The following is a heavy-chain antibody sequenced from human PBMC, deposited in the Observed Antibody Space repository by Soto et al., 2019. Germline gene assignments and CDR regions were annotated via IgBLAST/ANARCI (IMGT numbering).Heavy chain of an antibody. CDR3: ARGSEAWVEIATIAAFDI. Sequence: ASVKVSCKASGYTFTSYYMHWVRQAPGQGLEWMGIINPSGGSTSYAQKFQGRVTMTRDTSTSTVYMELSSLRSEDTAVYYCARGSEAWVEIATIAAFDIWGQGTMVTVSS. CDR2: INPSGGST. D-gene: IGHD1-26*01. CDR1: GYTFTSYY. J-gene: IGHJ3*02. V-gene: IGHV1-46*01.